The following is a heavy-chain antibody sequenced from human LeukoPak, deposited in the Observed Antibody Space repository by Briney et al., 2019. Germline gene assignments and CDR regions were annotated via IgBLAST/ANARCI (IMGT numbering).Heavy chain of an antibody. Sequence: VASVKVSCKASGYTFTSYYMHWVRQAPGQGLEWMGIINPSGGSTSYAQKFQGRVTMTRDMSTSTVYMELSSLRSEDTAVYYCARELDEGSWPHYFDYWGQGTLVTVSS. J-gene: IGHJ4*02. CDR2: INPSGGST. D-gene: IGHD6-13*01. CDR3: ARELDEGSWPHYFDY. CDR1: GYTFTSYY. V-gene: IGHV1-46*01.